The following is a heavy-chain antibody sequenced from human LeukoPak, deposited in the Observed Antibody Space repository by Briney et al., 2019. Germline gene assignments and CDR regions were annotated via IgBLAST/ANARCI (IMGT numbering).Heavy chain of an antibody. CDR1: GGSISSYY. CDR3: ARGDYGGKADAFDI. D-gene: IGHD4-23*01. V-gene: IGHV4-59*01. CDR2: IYYSGST. Sequence: SETLSLTCTVSGGSISSYYWSWIRQPPGKGLEWIGYIYYSGSTNYNPSLKSQVTISVDTSKNQFSLKLSSVTAADTAVYYCARGDYGGKADAFDIWGQGTMVTVSS. J-gene: IGHJ3*02.